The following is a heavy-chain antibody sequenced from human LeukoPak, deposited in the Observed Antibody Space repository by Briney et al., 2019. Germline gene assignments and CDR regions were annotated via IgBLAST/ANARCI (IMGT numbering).Heavy chain of an antibody. Sequence: GGSLRLSCAASGFTFSSYNMNWVRQAPGKGLEWVSFISTSSSYIYYADSVKGRFTISRHNAKNSLYLEMNSLRAEDTAVYYCAKDRGTKGGDAFDIWGQGTMVTVSS. J-gene: IGHJ3*02. CDR2: ISTSSSYI. CDR1: GFTFSSYN. CDR3: AKDRGTKGGDAFDI. V-gene: IGHV3-21*04.